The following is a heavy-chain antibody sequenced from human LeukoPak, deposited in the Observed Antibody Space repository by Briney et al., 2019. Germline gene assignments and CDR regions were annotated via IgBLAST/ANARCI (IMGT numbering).Heavy chain of an antibody. CDR3: VRGGPPTWS. CDR1: GFTFKLYW. CDR2: INDNGSDT. D-gene: IGHD2-15*01. V-gene: IGHV3-74*01. J-gene: IGHJ5*02. Sequence: QAGGSLRLSCAASGFTFKLYWMHWVRQVPGKRPVWVSRINDNGSDTIYADSVRGRFTISRDDAKNTVYLQMNNLRAEDTAVYYWVRGGPPTWSWGQGTLVTVSS.